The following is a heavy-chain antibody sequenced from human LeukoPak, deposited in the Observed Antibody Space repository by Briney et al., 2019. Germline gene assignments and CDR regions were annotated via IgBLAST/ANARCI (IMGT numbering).Heavy chain of an antibody. CDR1: GFTVSSNY. CDR3: ARRAIGESYCYFDY. CDR2: IYSGGST. Sequence: GGSLRLSCAASGFTVSSNYMSWVRQAPGKGLEWVSVIYSGGSTYYADSVKGRFTISRDNSKNTLYLQMNSLRAEDTAVYYCARRAIGESYCYFDYWGQGTLVTVSS. J-gene: IGHJ4*02. V-gene: IGHV3-66*04. D-gene: IGHD3-10*01.